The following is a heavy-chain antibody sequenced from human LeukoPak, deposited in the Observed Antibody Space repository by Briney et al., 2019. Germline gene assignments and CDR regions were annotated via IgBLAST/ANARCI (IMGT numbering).Heavy chain of an antibody. D-gene: IGHD3-10*01. CDR2: IIPTFGIA. J-gene: IGHJ4*02. CDR1: GGTFSSYA. V-gene: IGHV1-69*04. Sequence: GASVKVSCKASGGTFSSYAISWVRQAPGQGLEWMGRIIPTFGIANYAQKFQGRVTITAVKSTSTAYMELSSLRSEDTAVYYCASGYLYGSGSYSPFDYWGQGTLVTVSS. CDR3: ASGYLYGSGSYSPFDY.